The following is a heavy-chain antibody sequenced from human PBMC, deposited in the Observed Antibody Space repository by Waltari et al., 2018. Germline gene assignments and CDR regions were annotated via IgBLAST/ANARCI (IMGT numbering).Heavy chain of an antibody. CDR3: ARRAFWSGPPAYNWFDP. V-gene: IGHV1-18*01. CDR2: IRAYNGNT. Sequence: QVQLVQSGAEVKKPGASVKVPCKASGYTFTSSGISWVRPTPGQGLELMGWIRAYNGNTNYAQKLQGRVTMTTDTSTSTAYMELRSLGSDDTAVYYCARRAFWSGPPAYNWFDPWGQGTLVTVSS. J-gene: IGHJ5*02. D-gene: IGHD3-3*01. CDR1: GYTFTSSG.